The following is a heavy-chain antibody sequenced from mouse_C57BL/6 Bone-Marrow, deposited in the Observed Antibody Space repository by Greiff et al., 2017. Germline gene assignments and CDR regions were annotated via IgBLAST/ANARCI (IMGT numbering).Heavy chain of an antibody. D-gene: IGHD1-1*01. CDR1: GFTFSDFY. Sequence: EVKLVESGGGLVQSGRSLRLSCATSGFTFSDFYMEWVRQAPGKGLGWIAASRNKANDYTTEYSASVKGRFIVSRDTSQSILYLQMNALRAEDTAIYYCARDARRYYGSSYPFAYWGQGTLVTVSA. CDR3: ARDARRYYGSSYPFAY. J-gene: IGHJ3*01. V-gene: IGHV7-1*01. CDR2: SRNKANDYTT.